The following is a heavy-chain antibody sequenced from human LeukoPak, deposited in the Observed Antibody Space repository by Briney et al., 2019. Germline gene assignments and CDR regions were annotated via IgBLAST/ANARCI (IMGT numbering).Heavy chain of an antibody. D-gene: IGHD6-6*01. CDR3: ARDQRYSSSPVGEYYFDY. CDR2: INPNSGGT. CDR1: GYTFTGYY. J-gene: IGHJ4*02. Sequence: ASVKVSCKASGYTFTGYYMHWVRQAPGQGLEWMGWINPNSGGTNYAQKLQGRVTMTRDTSISTAYMELSRLRSDDTAVYYCARDQRYSSSPVGEYYFDYWGQGTLVTVSS. V-gene: IGHV1-2*02.